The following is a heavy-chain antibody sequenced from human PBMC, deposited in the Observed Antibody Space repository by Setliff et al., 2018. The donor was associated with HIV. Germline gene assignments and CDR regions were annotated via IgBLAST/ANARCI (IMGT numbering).Heavy chain of an antibody. CDR3: VRGAGRDGGY. D-gene: IGHD3-16*01. CDR1: GFTFEDYY. CDR2: ISGSGHDI. J-gene: IGHJ4*02. Sequence: SLKISCEASGFTFEDYYMSWVRQASGKGLEWLSYISGSGHDIAYRDSVKGRFTISRDNARTSVHLQMNNLSAEDTAVYYCVRGAGRDGGYWGQGTLVTVSS. V-gene: IGHV3-11*01.